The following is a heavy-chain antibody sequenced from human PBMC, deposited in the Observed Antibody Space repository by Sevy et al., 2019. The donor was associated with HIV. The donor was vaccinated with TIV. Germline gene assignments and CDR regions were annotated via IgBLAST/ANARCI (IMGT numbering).Heavy chain of an antibody. D-gene: IGHD3-22*01. CDR1: GFTFSSYW. CDR2: IKQDMSEK. Sequence: GGSLRLSCAASGFTFSSYWMTWVRQAPGKGLEWVANIKQDMSEKYYAVSVKGRFTISRDNARNSLYLQMESLRAEDTAVYYCARAQQVTMLVVIGGLYFDFWGQGTLVTVSS. J-gene: IGHJ4*02. CDR3: ARAQQVTMLVVIGGLYFDF. V-gene: IGHV3-7*01.